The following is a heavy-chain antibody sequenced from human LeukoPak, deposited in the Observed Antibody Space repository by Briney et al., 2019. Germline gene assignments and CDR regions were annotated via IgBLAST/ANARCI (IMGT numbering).Heavy chain of an antibody. V-gene: IGHV4-61*02. D-gene: IGHD1-1*01. J-gene: IGHJ3*02. CDR2: IYTSGST. CDR3: AAFLLQQINVFDI. Sequence: SQTLSLTCTVSGGSISSVSYYWSWIREPAGKGLEWIGRIYTSGSTEYNPSLKSRVTVSVDTSKNQFSLRLSSVTAADTALYYCAAFLLQQINVFDIWGQGTMVTVSS. CDR1: GGSISSVSYY.